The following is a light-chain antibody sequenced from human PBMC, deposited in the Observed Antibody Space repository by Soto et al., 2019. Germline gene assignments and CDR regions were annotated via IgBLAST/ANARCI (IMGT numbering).Light chain of an antibody. CDR2: SAS. CDR1: QSVSSSY. V-gene: IGKV3-20*01. J-gene: IGKJ1*01. CDR3: QQYYNWPRT. Sequence: ENLLTQSPGTLSLFPGERATLSCRARQSVSSSYIAWHQQKPGQAPRLVIYSASGRATGVPDRFSGSGSGTEFTLTISSLQSEDFAIYFCQQYYNWPRTFGQGTKVDI.